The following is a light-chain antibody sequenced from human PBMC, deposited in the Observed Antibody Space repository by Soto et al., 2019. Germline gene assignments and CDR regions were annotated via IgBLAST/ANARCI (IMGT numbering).Light chain of an antibody. CDR1: QSVSSN. CDR2: GAS. Sequence: DTVRTQSPDTMSVSPGERATLSCSASQSVSSNLAWYQQKPGQAPRLLIYGASTGATGIPARFSGSGSGTEFTLTISSLQSEDFAVYYCQQYKNWPPITFGQLTRPAI. CDR3: QQYKNWPPIT. V-gene: IGKV3-15*01. J-gene: IGKJ5*01.